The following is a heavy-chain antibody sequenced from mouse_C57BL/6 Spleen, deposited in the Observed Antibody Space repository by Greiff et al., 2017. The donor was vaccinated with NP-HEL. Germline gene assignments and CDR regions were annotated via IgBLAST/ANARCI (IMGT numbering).Heavy chain of an antibody. CDR1: GYTFTSYW. CDR3: ASSYDGFAY. CDR2: IDPSDSYT. D-gene: IGHD2-3*01. J-gene: IGHJ3*01. Sequence: QVQLQQPGAELVMPGASVKLSCKASGYTFTSYWMHWVKQRPGQGLEWIGEIDPSDSYTNYNQKFTGKSTLTVDKSSSTAYMQLSSLTSEDSAVYYCASSYDGFAYWGQGTLVTVSA. V-gene: IGHV1-69*01.